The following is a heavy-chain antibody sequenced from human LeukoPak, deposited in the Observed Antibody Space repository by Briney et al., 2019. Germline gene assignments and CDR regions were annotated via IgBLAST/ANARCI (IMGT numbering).Heavy chain of an antibody. CDR3: ATDRYSSGWYDYFDY. Sequence: GGSLRLSCAASGFTFSSYWMSWVRQAPGKGLEWVSNIKQDGSEQYYVDSVKGRFTTSRDNAKNSLYLQMNSLRAEDTALYYCATDRYSSGWYDYFDYWGQGTLVTVSS. CDR2: IKQDGSEQ. CDR1: GFTFSSYW. J-gene: IGHJ4*02. D-gene: IGHD6-19*01. V-gene: IGHV3-7*01.